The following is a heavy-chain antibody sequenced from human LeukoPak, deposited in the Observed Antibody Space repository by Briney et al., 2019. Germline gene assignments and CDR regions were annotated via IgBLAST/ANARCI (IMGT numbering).Heavy chain of an antibody. CDR3: ARASDGMDV. CDR1: GFTFSSYA. V-gene: IGHV3-30-3*01. J-gene: IGHJ6*02. Sequence: GGSLRLSCAASGFTFSSYAMHWVRQAPGKGLEWVAVISYDGSNKYYADSVKGRFTISRDNSKNTLYLQMNSLRAEGTAVYYCARASDGMDVWGQGTTVTVSS. CDR2: ISYDGSNK.